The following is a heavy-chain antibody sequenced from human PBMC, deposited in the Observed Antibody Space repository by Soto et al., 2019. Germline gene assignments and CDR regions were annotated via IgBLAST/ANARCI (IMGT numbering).Heavy chain of an antibody. CDR3: VKRVRNWGAFDV. Sequence: VQLLESGGDLVQPGGSLRLSCVASGFILNNYAMSWVRQAPGKGLAWVSTIGGTDGDSDGVPWYEDSVKGRFTISRDSSANTLILQMENWRPEDSPLYCCVKRVRNWGAFDVWGQGTTVVGAS. CDR1: GFILNNYA. J-gene: IGHJ3*01. V-gene: IGHV3-23*01. D-gene: IGHD7-27*01. CDR2: IGGTDGDSDGVP.